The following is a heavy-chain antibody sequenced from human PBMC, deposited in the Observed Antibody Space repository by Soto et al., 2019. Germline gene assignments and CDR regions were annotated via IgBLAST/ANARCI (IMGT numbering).Heavy chain of an antibody. CDR3: AREGVYYYDSSGYYDAYYYYGMDV. CDR2: ISAYNGNT. CDR1: GYTFTSYG. D-gene: IGHD3-22*01. V-gene: IGHV1-18*01. Sequence: QVQLVQSGAEVKKPGASVKVSCKASGYTFTSYGISRVRQAPGQGLEWMGWISAYNGNTNYAQKLQGRVTMTTDTSTSTAYMELRSLRSDDTAVYYCAREGVYYYDSSGYYDAYYYYGMDVWGQGTTVTVSS. J-gene: IGHJ6*02.